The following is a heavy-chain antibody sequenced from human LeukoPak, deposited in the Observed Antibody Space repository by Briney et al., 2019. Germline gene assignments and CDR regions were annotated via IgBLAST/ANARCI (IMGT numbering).Heavy chain of an antibody. CDR3: ARSFDSRGYYYYGMDV. Sequence: SETLSLTCTVSGGSISTSYWSWIRQPPGKGLEWIGYIFYSGSTNYNDSLRSRVTISVDTSKNQFSLNLSSVTAADTAVYYCARSFDSRGYYYYGMDVWGQGTTVTVSS. J-gene: IGHJ6*02. V-gene: IGHV4-59*01. CDR2: IFYSGST. D-gene: IGHD3-22*01. CDR1: GGSISTSY.